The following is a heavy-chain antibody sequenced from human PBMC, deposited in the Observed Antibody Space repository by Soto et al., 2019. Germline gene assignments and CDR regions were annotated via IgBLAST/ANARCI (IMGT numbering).Heavy chain of an antibody. CDR1: GCYISSGGYY. J-gene: IGHJ4*02. Sequence: SETLSLTSTVSGCYISSGGYYWSWIRQHPGKGLEWIGYIYYSGSTYYNPSLKSRVTISVDTSKNQFSLKLSSVTAADTAVYYCARGKTVAAAGPFDYWGQGTLVTVSS. D-gene: IGHD6-13*01. V-gene: IGHV4-31*03. CDR2: IYYSGST. CDR3: ARGKTVAAAGPFDY.